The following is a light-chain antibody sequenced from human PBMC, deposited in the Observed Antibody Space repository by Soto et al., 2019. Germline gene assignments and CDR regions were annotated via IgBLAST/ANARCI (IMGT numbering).Light chain of an antibody. J-gene: IGKJ2*01. Sequence: EIVMTQSPATLSVSPGERATLSCRASQSVGSDLAWYQQKPGQAPRLVIYDASKRATGIPARFSGSGYGTDFTLTISSLEPEDFAVYYCQQRSTWYTFGQGTRLEI. V-gene: IGKV3-11*01. CDR2: DAS. CDR3: QQRSTWYT. CDR1: QSVGSD.